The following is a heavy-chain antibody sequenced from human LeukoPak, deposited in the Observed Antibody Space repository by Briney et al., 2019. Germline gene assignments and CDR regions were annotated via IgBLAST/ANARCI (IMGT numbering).Heavy chain of an antibody. CDR3: ARVYGRGSYYFDY. V-gene: IGHV1-69*04. J-gene: IGHJ4*02. D-gene: IGHD1-26*01. Sequence: SVKVSCKASGGTFSSYAISWVRQAPGQGLEWMGRIIPILGIANYAQKLQGRVTMTTDTSTSTAYMELRSLRSDDTAVYYCARVYGRGSYYFDYWGQGTLVTVSS. CDR1: GGTFSSYA. CDR2: IIPILGIA.